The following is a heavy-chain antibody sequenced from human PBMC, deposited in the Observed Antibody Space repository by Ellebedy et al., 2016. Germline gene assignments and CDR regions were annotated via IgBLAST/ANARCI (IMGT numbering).Heavy chain of an antibody. V-gene: IGHV3-30*18. CDR3: AKGTEMATIYGHFDY. D-gene: IGHD5-24*01. CDR1: GFTFSSYG. Sequence: GGSLRLXXAASGFTFSSYGMHWVRQAPGKGLEWVAVISYDGSNKYYADSVKGRFTISRDNAKNSLYLQMNSLRAEDTAVYYCAKGTEMATIYGHFDYWGQGTLVTVSS. J-gene: IGHJ4*02. CDR2: ISYDGSNK.